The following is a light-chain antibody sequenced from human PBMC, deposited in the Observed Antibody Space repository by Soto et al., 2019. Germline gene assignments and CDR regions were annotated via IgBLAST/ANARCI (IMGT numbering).Light chain of an antibody. CDR2: GAS. CDR1: QTISSRY. Sequence: EIVLAQSPGTLSLFPGERATLSCRASQTISSRYLTWYQQKPGQVPRLLIYGASSRATGIPDRFSGSGSGTDFTLTISRLEPEDVAVYYCQHSGNSHGTFGQGTKVDIK. V-gene: IGKV3-20*01. CDR3: QHSGNSHGT. J-gene: IGKJ1*01.